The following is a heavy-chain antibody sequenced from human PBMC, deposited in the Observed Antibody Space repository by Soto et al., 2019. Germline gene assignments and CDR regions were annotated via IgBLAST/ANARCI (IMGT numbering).Heavy chain of an antibody. CDR1: GFTFNSYW. J-gene: IGHJ4*02. V-gene: IGHV3-7*03. Sequence: GGSLRLSCAASGFTFNSYWMSWVRQTPGKGLEWVANIKQDGGEKHYVDPVKGRFTISRDNAKNSLYLQMNSLRAEDTAVYYCARSDAGVVVPAAIMADYWGQGTLVTVSS. CDR3: ARSDAGVVVPAAIMADY. D-gene: IGHD2-2*02. CDR2: IKQDGGEK.